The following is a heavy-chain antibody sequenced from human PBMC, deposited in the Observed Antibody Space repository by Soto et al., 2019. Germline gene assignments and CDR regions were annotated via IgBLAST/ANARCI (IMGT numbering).Heavy chain of an antibody. D-gene: IGHD2-15*01. CDR3: ARETYCSGGSCYYY. J-gene: IGHJ4*02. CDR2: INHSGST. CDR1: GGSFSGYY. V-gene: IGHV4-34*01. Sequence: QVQLQQWGAGLLKPSETLSLTCAVYGGSFSGYYWSWIRQPPGKGLEWIGEINHSGSTNYNPSLKSSVTISVATSKTKFSMKLSSVTAADTAVYYCARETYCSGGSCYYYWGRGTMVTVSS.